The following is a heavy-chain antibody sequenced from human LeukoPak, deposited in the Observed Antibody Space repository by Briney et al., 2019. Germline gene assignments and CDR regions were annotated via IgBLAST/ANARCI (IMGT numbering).Heavy chain of an antibody. CDR2: IYYSGST. J-gene: IGHJ5*02. V-gene: IGHV4-39*07. D-gene: IGHD3-22*01. Sequence: PSETLSLTCTVSGGSISSSSYYWGWIRQPPGKGLEWIGSIYYSGSTYYNPSLKSRVTISVDTSKNQFSLKLSSVTAADTAVYYCARDTGGGVGSGYSWGQGTLVTVSS. CDR1: GGSISSSSYY. CDR3: ARDTGGGVGSGYS.